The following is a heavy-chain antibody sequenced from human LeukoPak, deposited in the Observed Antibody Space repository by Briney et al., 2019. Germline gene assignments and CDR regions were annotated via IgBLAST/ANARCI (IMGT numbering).Heavy chain of an antibody. CDR1: GFSFSSYT. V-gene: IGHV3-21*06. J-gene: IGHJ4*02. CDR2: ISSSSSYI. D-gene: IGHD6-6*01. Sequence: GGSLRLSCAASGFSFSSYTMNWVRQAPRKGLEWVSSISSSSSYIYYADSVKGRFTISRDNAKNSLLLQMNSLRAEDTAVYYCTRDRWSSSSASFDYWGLGTLVIVSS. CDR3: TRDRWSSSSASFDY.